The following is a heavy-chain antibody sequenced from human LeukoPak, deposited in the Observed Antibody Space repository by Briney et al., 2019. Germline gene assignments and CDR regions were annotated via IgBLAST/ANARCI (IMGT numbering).Heavy chain of an antibody. CDR2: IYYSGST. J-gene: IGHJ4*02. V-gene: IGHV4-59*12. CDR3: ARDSSWGEGYYFDY. Sequence: PSETLSLTCTVSGGSISSYYWSWIRQPPGKGLEWIGYIYYSGSTNYNPFLKSRVTISVDTSKNQFSLKLSSVTAADTAVYYCARDSSWGEGYYFDYWGQGTLVTVSS. CDR1: GGSISSYY. D-gene: IGHD7-27*01.